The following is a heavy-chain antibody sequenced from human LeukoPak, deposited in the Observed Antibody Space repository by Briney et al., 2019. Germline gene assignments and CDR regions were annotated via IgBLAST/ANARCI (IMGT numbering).Heavy chain of an antibody. CDR2: ISSSGSTI. D-gene: IGHD3-22*01. V-gene: IGHV3-48*03. J-gene: IGHJ1*01. Sequence: GGSLRLSCAASGFTFSSYEMNWVCQAPGKGLEWVSYISSSGSTIYYADSVKGRFTISRDNAKNSLYLQMNSLRAEDTAVYYCARCGDSSGYRQYFQHWGQGTLVTVSS. CDR1: GFTFSSYE. CDR3: ARCGDSSGYRQYFQH.